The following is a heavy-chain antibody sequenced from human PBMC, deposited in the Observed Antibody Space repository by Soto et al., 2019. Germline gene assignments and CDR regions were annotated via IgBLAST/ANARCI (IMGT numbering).Heavy chain of an antibody. CDR3: AKDFSDIWDYRRDFDY. CDR2: ISWNSGSI. CDR1: GFTFDDYV. J-gene: IGHJ4*02. D-gene: IGHD1-7*01. V-gene: IGHV3-9*01. Sequence: EVQLVESGGGLVQPGRSLRLSCGASGFTFDDYVMHWVRQAPGKGLEWVSGISWNSGSIAYADSVKGRFTISRDNAKNSLYLQMNSLTPEDTALYYCAKDFSDIWDYRRDFDYWGQGTLVTVSS.